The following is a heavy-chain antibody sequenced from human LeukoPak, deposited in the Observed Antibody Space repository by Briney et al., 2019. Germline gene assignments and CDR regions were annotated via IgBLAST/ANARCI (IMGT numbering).Heavy chain of an antibody. J-gene: IGHJ6*02. D-gene: IGHD1-14*01. CDR2: ISAYNGNT. CDR1: GYTFTSYG. V-gene: IGHV1-18*01. CDR3: ARVGLTPINYYYYGMDV. Sequence: VASVKVSCKASGYTFTSYGISWVRQAPGQGLEWMGWISAYNGNTNYAQKLQGRVTMTTDTSTSTAYMELRSLRSDDTAMYYCARVGLTPINYYYYGMDVWGQGTTVTVSS.